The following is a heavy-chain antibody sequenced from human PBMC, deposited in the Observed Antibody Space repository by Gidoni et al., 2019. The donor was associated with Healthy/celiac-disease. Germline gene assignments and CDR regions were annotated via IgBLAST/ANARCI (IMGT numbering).Heavy chain of an antibody. Sequence: EVQLLESGGGLVQHGGSLPLSCAASGFTFSSRAMSWVRQAPGKGLAGVSAISGSGGSTYYADSVKGRFTISRDNSKNTLYLQMNSLRAEDTAVYYCAKEGRWLPPGAFDYWGQGTLVTVSS. CDR1: GFTFSSRA. CDR3: AKEGRWLPPGAFDY. J-gene: IGHJ4*02. CDR2: ISGSGGST. D-gene: IGHD5-12*01. V-gene: IGHV3-23*01.